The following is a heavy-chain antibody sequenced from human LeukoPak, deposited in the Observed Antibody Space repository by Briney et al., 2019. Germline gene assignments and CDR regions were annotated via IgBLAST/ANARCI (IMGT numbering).Heavy chain of an antibody. D-gene: IGHD3-22*01. CDR3: ATGGYYYDSSGPYVF. J-gene: IGHJ4*02. Sequence: PGGSLRLSCAASGFTFSSYAMHWVRQAPGKGLEYVSAISSNGGSTYYANSVKGRFTISRDNSKNTLYLQMGSLRAEDMAVYYCATGGYYYDSSGPYVFWGQGTLVTVSS. V-gene: IGHV3-64*01. CDR2: ISSNGGST. CDR1: GFTFSSYA.